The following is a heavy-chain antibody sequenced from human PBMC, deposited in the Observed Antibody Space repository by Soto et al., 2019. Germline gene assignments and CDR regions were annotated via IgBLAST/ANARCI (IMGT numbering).Heavy chain of an antibody. CDR2: VSYSSIYI. D-gene: IGHD3-10*01. Sequence: GGSLRLSCAASGFTFSKYTMNWVRQAPGKGLEWVSSVSYSSIYIDYSDSVKGRITISRDDARNSLSLQMNSLRAEDTAVYYCARELRGVISPYSWGQGTLVTVSS. J-gene: IGHJ4*02. V-gene: IGHV3-21*01. CDR1: GFTFSKYT. CDR3: ARELRGVISPYS.